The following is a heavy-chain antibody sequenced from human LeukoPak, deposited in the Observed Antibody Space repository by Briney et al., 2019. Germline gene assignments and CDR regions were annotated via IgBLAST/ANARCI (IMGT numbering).Heavy chain of an antibody. CDR1: GGTFSSYA. D-gene: IGHD3-22*01. CDR2: IIPIFGTA. V-gene: IGHV1-69*13. CDR3: AREYYYDSSGYYHIDY. Sequence: SVKVSCTASGGTFSSYAISWVRQAPGQGLEWMGGIIPIFGTANYAQKFQGRVTITADESTSTAYMELSSLRSEDTAVYYCAREYYYDSSGYYHIDYWGQGTLVTVSS. J-gene: IGHJ4*02.